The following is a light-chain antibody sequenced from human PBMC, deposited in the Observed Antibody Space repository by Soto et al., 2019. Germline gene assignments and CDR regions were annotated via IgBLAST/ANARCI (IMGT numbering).Light chain of an antibody. CDR3: QQYGSSPT. Sequence: EIELTQSPGTLSLSPGERATLSCRSTESFSRRFLAWYQQKRGQAPRLLIYGASTRATGIPDRFSGGGSGTEFTLTINSLEPEDFAVYYCQQYGSSPTFGSGPKWISN. J-gene: IGKJ3*01. CDR1: ESFSRRF. V-gene: IGKV3-20*01. CDR2: GAS.